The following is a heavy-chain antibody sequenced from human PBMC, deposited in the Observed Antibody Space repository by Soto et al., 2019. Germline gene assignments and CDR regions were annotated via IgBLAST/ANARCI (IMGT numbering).Heavy chain of an antibody. Sequence: SETLSLTCGVSGGSISSGGYSWSWIRQPPGKGLEWIGYIYHSGSTYYNPSLKGRVTISVDRSKNQFSLKLSSVTAADTAVYYCAGGKDSNGYLVWFDPWGQGTLVTVSS. CDR3: AGGKDSNGYLVWFDP. J-gene: IGHJ5*02. V-gene: IGHV4-30-2*01. CDR2: IYHSGST. D-gene: IGHD3-22*01. CDR1: GGSISSGGYS.